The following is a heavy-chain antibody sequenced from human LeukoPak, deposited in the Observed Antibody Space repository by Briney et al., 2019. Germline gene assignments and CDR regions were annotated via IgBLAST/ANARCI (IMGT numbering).Heavy chain of an antibody. CDR1: GGSFSGYY. Sequence: SETLSLACSVYGGSFSGYYWSWIRHPPGNGLGWLGEINHSGSTNYNPPLKGRVTIFVDTYKNQFSLKLSSVTAADAAVYYCARGVHYSDAFDIWGQGTMVTVSS. CDR2: INHSGST. CDR3: ARGVHYSDAFDI. J-gene: IGHJ3*02. V-gene: IGHV4-34*01. D-gene: IGHD3-10*01.